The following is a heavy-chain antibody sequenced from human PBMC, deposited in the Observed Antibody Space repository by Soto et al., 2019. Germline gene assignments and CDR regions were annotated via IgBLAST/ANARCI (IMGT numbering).Heavy chain of an antibody. CDR2: IYYSGST. CDR3: ARERIAAAGTGGIDY. V-gene: IGHV4-31*03. CDR1: GGSISSGGYY. J-gene: IGHJ4*02. D-gene: IGHD6-13*01. Sequence: PSETLSLTCTVSGGSISSGGYYWSWIRQHPGKGLEWIGYIYYSGSTYYNPSLKSRVTISVDTSKNQFSLKLSSVTAADTAVYYCARERIAAAGTGGIDYWGQGTLVTVSS.